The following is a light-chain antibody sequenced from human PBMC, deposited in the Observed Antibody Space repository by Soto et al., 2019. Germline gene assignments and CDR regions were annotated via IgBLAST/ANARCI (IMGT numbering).Light chain of an antibody. CDR1: RDIGTW. CDR3: HRHEIYPLA. CDR2: RAS. J-gene: IGKJ4*01. Sequence: TQMTQSPSTLSASVGDSVSITCRASRDIGTWLAWFQQKPGRAPNLLIYRASTLARGVPSRFSGSGSGTQFDLTISSLQPDDFATYYCHRHEIYPLAFGGGTKVDI. V-gene: IGKV1-5*03.